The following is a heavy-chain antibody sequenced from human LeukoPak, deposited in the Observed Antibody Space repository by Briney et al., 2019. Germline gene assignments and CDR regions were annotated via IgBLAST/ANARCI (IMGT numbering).Heavy chain of an antibody. V-gene: IGHV3-73*01. D-gene: IGHD5-24*01. CDR3: IEERTDY. Sequence: GGSLRLSCAASGFTFSGSAMHWVRQASGKGLEWVGRIRSKANSYATAYAASVKGRFTIFRDDSKNTAYLQMNSLKTEDTAVYYCIEERTDYWGQGTLVTVSS. J-gene: IGHJ4*02. CDR2: IRSKANSYAT. CDR1: GFTFSGSA.